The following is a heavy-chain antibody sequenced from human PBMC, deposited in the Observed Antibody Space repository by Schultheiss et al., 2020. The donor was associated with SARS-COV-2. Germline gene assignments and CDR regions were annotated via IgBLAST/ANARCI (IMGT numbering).Heavy chain of an antibody. CDR1: GGSISSGDYY. Sequence: SETLSLTCTVSGGSISSGDYYWSWIRQPPGKGLEWIGEINHSGSTNYNPSLKSRVTISVDTSKNQFSLKLSSVTAADTAVYYCARGSTILKYWGQGTLVTVSS. CDR3: ARGSTILKY. J-gene: IGHJ4*02. CDR2: INHSGST. V-gene: IGHV4-39*07. D-gene: IGHD6-13*01.